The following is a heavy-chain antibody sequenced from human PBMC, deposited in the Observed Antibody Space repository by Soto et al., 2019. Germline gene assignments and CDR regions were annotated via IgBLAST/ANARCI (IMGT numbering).Heavy chain of an antibody. V-gene: IGHV4-59*08. CDR2: IYYAGTT. Sequence: SETLSLSCTVSDGSLSPNYWSWIRQPPGKGLEWIGYIYYAGTTTYNPSLQSRVSISLDTSKNEVSLKLTSVTAADTAVYFCVILRIRRRPRSTLFPASRSSDL. J-gene: IGHJ2*01. CDR1: DGSLSPNY. D-gene: IGHD3-16*01. CDR3: VILRIRRRPRSTLFPASRSSDL.